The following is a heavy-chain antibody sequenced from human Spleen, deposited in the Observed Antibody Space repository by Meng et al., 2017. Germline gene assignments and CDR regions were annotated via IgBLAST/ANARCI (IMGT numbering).Heavy chain of an antibody. J-gene: IGHJ6*02. V-gene: IGHV4-34*01. CDR1: GVSFSGYY. Sequence: SDTLSPTFAVCGVSFSGYYCNWIRQPPGKGLEWIGEINKSGSTNYSPSLKSRLTISVDTSKNQFSLKLSSVTAADTAVYYCARGAYSSGWYPSSLYYYYGMDVWGQGTTVTVSS. D-gene: IGHD6-19*01. CDR3: ARGAYSSGWYPSSLYYYYGMDV. CDR2: INKSGST.